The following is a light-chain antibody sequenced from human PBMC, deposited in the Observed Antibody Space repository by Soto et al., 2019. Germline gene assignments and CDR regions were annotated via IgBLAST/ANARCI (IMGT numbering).Light chain of an antibody. V-gene: IGLV1-44*01. Sequence: QSVLTQPPSASGTPGQRITISCSGSSSNIGSHTVNWHQQVPGTAPKLLIYSNNERPSGVPDRFSGSKSGTSASLAISGLQSGDEADYYCSSYTSSSTVVFGGGTKVTVL. CDR1: SSNIGSHT. CDR3: SSYTSSSTVV. CDR2: SNN. J-gene: IGLJ2*01.